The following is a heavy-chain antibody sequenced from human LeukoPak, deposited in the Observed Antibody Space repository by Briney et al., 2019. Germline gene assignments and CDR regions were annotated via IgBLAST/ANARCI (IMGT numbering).Heavy chain of an antibody. CDR1: GFTFSSYW. Sequence: GGSLRLSCEASGFTFSSYWMSWVRQAPGKGLEWVANIKQDGSEKYYVDSVKGRFTISRDNAKNSLYPQMNSLRAEDTAVYYCARVQGSRGPGILDFWGQGTLVTVS. CDR2: IKQDGSEK. V-gene: IGHV3-7*01. CDR3: ARVQGSRGPGILDF. J-gene: IGHJ4*02. D-gene: IGHD1-26*01.